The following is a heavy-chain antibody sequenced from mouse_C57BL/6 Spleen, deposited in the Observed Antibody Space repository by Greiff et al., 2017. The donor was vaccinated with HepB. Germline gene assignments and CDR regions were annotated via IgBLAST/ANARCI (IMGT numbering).Heavy chain of an antibody. CDR2: INPSNGGT. D-gene: IGHD1-1*01. V-gene: IGHV1-53*01. J-gene: IGHJ4*01. CDR1: GYTFTSYW. CDR3: ARGGDYYGSSLYYYAMDY. Sequence: VQLQQPGTELVKPGASVKLSCKASGYTFTSYWMHWVKQRPGQGLEWIGNINPSNGGTNYNEKFKSKATLTVDKSSSTAYMQLSSLTSEDSAVYYCARGGDYYGSSLYYYAMDYWGQGTSVTVSS.